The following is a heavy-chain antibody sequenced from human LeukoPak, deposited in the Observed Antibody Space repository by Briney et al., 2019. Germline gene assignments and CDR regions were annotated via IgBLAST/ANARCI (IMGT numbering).Heavy chain of an antibody. CDR1: GFTFSSYG. D-gene: IGHD5-12*01. Sequence: PGGSLRLSCAASGFTFSSYGVHWVRQAPGKGLEWVAFIRYDGSNKYYADSVKGRFTISRDNSKNTLYLQMNSLRAEDTAVYYCAKLGGYSGYDPRIAAAGYFDYWGQGTLVTVSS. V-gene: IGHV3-30*02. J-gene: IGHJ4*02. CDR2: IRYDGSNK. CDR3: AKLGGYSGYDPRIAAAGYFDY.